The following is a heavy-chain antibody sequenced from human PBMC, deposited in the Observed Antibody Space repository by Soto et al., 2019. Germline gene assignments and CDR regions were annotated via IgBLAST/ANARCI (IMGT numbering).Heavy chain of an antibody. CDR1: GYTFTSYY. CDR3: ARVRTIGIAAAGTNRNDAFDI. Sequence: ASVKVSCKASGYTFTSYYMHWVRQAPGQGLEWMGIINPSGGSTSYSQKFQGRVTMTRDTSTSTAYMELSSLRSEDTAVYYCARVRTIGIAAAGTNRNDAFDIWGQGTMVTVSS. D-gene: IGHD6-13*01. CDR2: INPSGGST. V-gene: IGHV1-46*01. J-gene: IGHJ3*02.